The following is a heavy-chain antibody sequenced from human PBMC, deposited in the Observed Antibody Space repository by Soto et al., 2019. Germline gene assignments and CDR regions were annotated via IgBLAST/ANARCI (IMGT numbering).Heavy chain of an antibody. V-gene: IGHV3-33*01. CDR2: IWYDGSNK. J-gene: IGHJ4*02. D-gene: IGHD6-19*01. CDR1: GFTFSSYG. Sequence: PGGSLRLSCAASGFTFSSYGMHWVRQAPGRGLEWVAVIWYDGSNKYYADSVKGRFTISRDNCKNTLYLQMNSLRAEDTAVYYCARDRGIAVADYYFDYWGQGTLVTVSS. CDR3: ARDRGIAVADYYFDY.